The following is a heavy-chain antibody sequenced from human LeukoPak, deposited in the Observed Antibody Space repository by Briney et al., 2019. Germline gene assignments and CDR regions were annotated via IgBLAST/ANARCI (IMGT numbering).Heavy chain of an antibody. V-gene: IGHV3-7*01. CDR2: IKQDGSEK. Sequence: GGSLRLSCAASGFTFSNYWMSWVRQAPGKGLEWVANIKQDGSEKYYVESVEGRFTISRDNAKNSLFLQMNSLRAEDTAVYYCAKDGGDCIDYWGQGTLVTVSS. CDR1: GFTFSNYW. D-gene: IGHD2-21*01. CDR3: AKDGGDCIDY. J-gene: IGHJ4*02.